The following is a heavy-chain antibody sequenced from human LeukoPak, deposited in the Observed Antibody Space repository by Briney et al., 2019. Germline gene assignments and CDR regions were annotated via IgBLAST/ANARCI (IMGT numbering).Heavy chain of an antibody. V-gene: IGHV4-4*07. J-gene: IGHJ3*02. CDR2: IYTSGST. D-gene: IGHD3-22*01. CDR1: GGSISSYY. Sequence: PSEALSLTCTVSGGSISSYYWSWIRQPAGKGLEWIGRIYTSGSTNYNPSLKSRVTMSVDTSKNQFSLKQSSVTAADTAVYYCARGKVDDYDSSGWAFDIWGQGTMVTVSS. CDR3: ARGKVDDYDSSGWAFDI.